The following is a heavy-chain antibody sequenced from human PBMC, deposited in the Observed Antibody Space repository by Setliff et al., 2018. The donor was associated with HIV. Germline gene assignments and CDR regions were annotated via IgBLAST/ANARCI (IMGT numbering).Heavy chain of an antibody. D-gene: IGHD3-16*01. CDR1: GYTFTNYG. J-gene: IGHJ4*02. Sequence: ASVKVSCKASGYTFTNYGISWVRQAPGQGLEWMGWISGYNGDTNYAQKVQGRVTMTIDTPTTTAYMELRRLRSDDTAVYYCAREALPTSDYHTFDSWGQGSLGTVS. V-gene: IGHV1-18*01. CDR2: ISGYNGDT. CDR3: AREALPTSDYHTFDS.